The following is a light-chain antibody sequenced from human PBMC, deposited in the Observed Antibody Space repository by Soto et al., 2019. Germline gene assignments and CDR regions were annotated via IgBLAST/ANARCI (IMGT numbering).Light chain of an antibody. Sequence: EIVLTQSPATLSLSPGGRATLSCRASQSVSSYLAWYQQKPGQAPRLLIYDASNRATGIPARFSGSGSGTDFTLTISSLEPEDFAVYYCQQRSNWRYMYTFGQGTKLEIK. CDR1: QSVSSY. CDR3: QQRSNWRYMYT. V-gene: IGKV3-11*01. J-gene: IGKJ2*01. CDR2: DAS.